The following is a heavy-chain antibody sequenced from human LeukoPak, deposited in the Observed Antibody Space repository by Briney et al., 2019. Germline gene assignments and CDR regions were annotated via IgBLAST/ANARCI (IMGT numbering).Heavy chain of an antibody. CDR3: ARDNGVTAVAGHFDY. D-gene: IGHD6-19*01. CDR1: GFTFNIYW. J-gene: IGHJ4*02. V-gene: IGHV3-74*01. Sequence: PGGSLRLSCAASGFTFNIYWMHWVRQAPGKGLVWVSRFNSDGSITNYADSVKGRFTISRDNSKNTLHLQMNSLRAEDTAVYYCARDNGVTAVAGHFDYWGQGTLVTV. CDR2: FNSDGSIT.